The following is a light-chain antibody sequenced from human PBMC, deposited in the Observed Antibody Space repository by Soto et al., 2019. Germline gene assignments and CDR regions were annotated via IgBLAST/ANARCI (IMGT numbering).Light chain of an antibody. CDR1: QDISSS. CDR3: QQVNSFPPFT. Sequence: IELPQSPSFLSASVGDRVTLTCRASQDISSSLACYQQKTGRAPKILLYAASSLESWVPSRFSGSGCGTEFTLTISSLQPDDCATYYCQQVNSFPPFTFGGGTTVEIK. V-gene: IGKV1-9*01. CDR2: AAS. J-gene: IGKJ4*01.